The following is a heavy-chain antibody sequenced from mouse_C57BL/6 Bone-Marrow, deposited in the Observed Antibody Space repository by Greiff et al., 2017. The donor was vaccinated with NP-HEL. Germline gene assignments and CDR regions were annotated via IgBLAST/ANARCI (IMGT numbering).Heavy chain of an antibody. CDR2: IHPNSGST. CDR3: ARRNWDRAWFAY. Sequence: QVQLKQPGAELVKPGASVKLSCKASGYTFTSYWMHWVKQRPGQGLEWIGMIHPNSGSTNYNEKFKSKATLTVDKSSSTAYMQLSSLTSEDSAVYYCARRNWDRAWFAYWGQGTLVTVSA. D-gene: IGHD4-1*01. V-gene: IGHV1-64*01. CDR1: GYTFTSYW. J-gene: IGHJ3*01.